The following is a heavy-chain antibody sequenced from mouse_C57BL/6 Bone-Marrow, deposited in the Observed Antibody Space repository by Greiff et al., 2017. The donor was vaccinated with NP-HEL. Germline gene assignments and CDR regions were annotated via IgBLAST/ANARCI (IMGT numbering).Heavy chain of an antibody. V-gene: IGHV1-81*01. D-gene: IGHD1-1*01. CDR3: ARSPIYYYGSSYPFAY. CDR2: IYPRSGNT. CDR1: GYTFTSYG. J-gene: IGHJ3*01. Sequence: VQLQQSGAELARPGASVKLSCKASGYTFTSYGISWVKQRTGQGLEWIGEIYPRSGNTYYNEKFKGKATLTAAKSSSTAYMELRSLTSEDSAVYFCARSPIYYYGSSYPFAYWGQGTLVTVSA.